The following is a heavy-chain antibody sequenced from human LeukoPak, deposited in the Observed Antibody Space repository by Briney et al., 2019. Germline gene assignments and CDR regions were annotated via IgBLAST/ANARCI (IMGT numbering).Heavy chain of an antibody. CDR3: AKGYCGGDCPIDY. V-gene: IGHV3-30*18. Sequence: GGSLRLSCAASGFTFSSYGMHWVRQAPDKGLEWVAVISYDGSNKYYADSVKGRFTISRDNSKNTLYLQMNSLRTEDTAVYYCAKGYCGGDCPIDYWGQGTLVTVSS. J-gene: IGHJ4*02. D-gene: IGHD2-21*02. CDR1: GFTFSSYG. CDR2: ISYDGSNK.